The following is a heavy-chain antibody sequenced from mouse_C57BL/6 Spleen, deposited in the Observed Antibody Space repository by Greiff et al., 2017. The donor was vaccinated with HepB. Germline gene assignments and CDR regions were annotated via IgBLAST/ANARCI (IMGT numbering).Heavy chain of an antibody. V-gene: IGHV1-82*01. CDR3: ARRTTVVARGYFDV. J-gene: IGHJ1*03. CDR2: IYPGDGDT. D-gene: IGHD1-1*01. Sequence: VQLQQSGPELVKPGASVKISSKASGYAFSSSWMNWVKQRPGKGLEWIGRIYPGDGDTNYNGKFKGKATLTADKSSSTAYMQLSSLTSEDSAVYFCARRTTVVARGYFDVWGTGTTVTVSS. CDR1: GYAFSSSW.